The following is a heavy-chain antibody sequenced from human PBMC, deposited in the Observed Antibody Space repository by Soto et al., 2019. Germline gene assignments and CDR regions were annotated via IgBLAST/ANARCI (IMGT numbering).Heavy chain of an antibody. J-gene: IGHJ5*02. Sequence: QVRLVQSGAEVKKPGASVKVSCKASGYTFTGYYMHWVRQAPGQGLEWMGWITPNSGGTNYAQKFQGWVTMTRDTSISTAYMERSRLRSDETAVYYCARGGDLYCSGGSCYSWFAPWGQGTLVTVSS. V-gene: IGHV1-2*04. CDR1: GYTFTGYY. CDR3: ARGGDLYCSGGSCYSWFAP. CDR2: ITPNSGGT. D-gene: IGHD2-15*01.